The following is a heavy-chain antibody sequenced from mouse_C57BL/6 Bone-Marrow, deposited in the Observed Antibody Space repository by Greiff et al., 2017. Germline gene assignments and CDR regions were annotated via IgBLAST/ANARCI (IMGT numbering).Heavy chain of an antibody. Sequence: VQLVESGAELVKPGASVKLSCKASGYTFTSYWMHWVKQRPGQGLEWIGLINPSSGCTNYNQKFKDKATLTVDKSSSAAYIQLSSLTYEDSAVYCCARYCDYAGCAYWGQGTLVTVSA. J-gene: IGHJ3*01. CDR1: GYTFTSYW. V-gene: IGHV1-7*01. CDR2: INPSSGCT. D-gene: IGHD2-13*01. CDR3: ARYCDYAGCAY.